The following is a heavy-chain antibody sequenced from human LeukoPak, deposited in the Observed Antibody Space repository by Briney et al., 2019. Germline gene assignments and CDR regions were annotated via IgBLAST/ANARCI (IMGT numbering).Heavy chain of an antibody. CDR3: ARHVGAIEVTMVRGVVITGWFDP. D-gene: IGHD3-10*01. Sequence: SETLSLTCTVSGGSISSSSYYWGWIRQPPGKGLEWIRSIYYSGSTYYNPSLKRRVTISVDTSKNQFSLKLSSVTAADTAVYYCARHVGAIEVTMVRGVVITGWFDPWGQGTLVTVSS. CDR1: GGSISSSSYY. J-gene: IGHJ5*02. CDR2: IYYSGST. V-gene: IGHV4-39*01.